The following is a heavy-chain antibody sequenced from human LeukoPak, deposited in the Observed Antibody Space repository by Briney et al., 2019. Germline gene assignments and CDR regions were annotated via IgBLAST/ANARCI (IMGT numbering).Heavy chain of an antibody. CDR3: ATVPGVGATYFDY. Sequence: PSETLSLTCAVYGGSFSGYYWSWIRQPPGKGLEWIGYIYYSGSTYYNPSLKSRVTISVDTSKNQFSLKLSSVTAADTAVYYCATVPGVGATYFDYWGQGTLVTVSS. CDR1: GGSFSGYY. J-gene: IGHJ4*02. V-gene: IGHV4-59*06. CDR2: IYYSGST. D-gene: IGHD1-26*01.